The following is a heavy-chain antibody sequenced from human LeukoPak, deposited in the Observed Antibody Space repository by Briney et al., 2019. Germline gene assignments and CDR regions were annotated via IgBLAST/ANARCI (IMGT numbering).Heavy chain of an antibody. CDR1: GFTFDDYA. J-gene: IGHJ5*02. Sequence: GGSLRLSCAASGFTFDDYAMHWVRQARGKGLEWVSGIRWNSGSIGYADSVKGGFTSSRDNAKNSLYLHMNSLRGEDTALYYCAKDDRRFGELTGWFDPWGQGTLVTVSS. CDR2: IRWNSGSI. CDR3: AKDDRRFGELTGWFDP. V-gene: IGHV3-9*01. D-gene: IGHD3-10*01.